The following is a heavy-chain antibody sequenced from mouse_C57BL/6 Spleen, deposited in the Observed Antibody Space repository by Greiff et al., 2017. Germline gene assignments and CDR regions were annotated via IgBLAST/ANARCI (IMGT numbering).Heavy chain of an antibody. CDR3: ALYYGYDGRLDY. CDR1: GYTFTSYW. J-gene: IGHJ2*01. Sequence: QVQLKQSGAELVKPGASVKLSCKASGYTFTSYWMHWVKQRPGQGLEWIGMIHPNSGSTNYNEKFKSKATLTVDKSSSTAYMQLSSLTSEDSAVYYCALYYGYDGRLDYWGQGTTLTVSS. D-gene: IGHD2-2*01. CDR2: IHPNSGST. V-gene: IGHV1-64*01.